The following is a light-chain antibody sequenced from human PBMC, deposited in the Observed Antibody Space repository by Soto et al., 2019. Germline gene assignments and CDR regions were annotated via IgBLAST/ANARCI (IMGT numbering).Light chain of an antibody. V-gene: IGLV2-14*01. Sequence: QSMLTPPATVCGSPGQSITISCTGTSSDVGGYNYVSWYQQYPDKAPKPMTIGLSHRPSGVSNPFSGSESGNTPSLTISGRLAEDEADYYCSSYKTSSTVVVFGGGTQLTVL. CDR3: SSYKTSSTVVV. J-gene: IGLJ2*01. CDR1: SSDVGGYNY. CDR2: GLS.